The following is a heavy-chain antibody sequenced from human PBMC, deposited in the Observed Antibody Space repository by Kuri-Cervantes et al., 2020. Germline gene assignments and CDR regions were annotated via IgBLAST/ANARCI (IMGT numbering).Heavy chain of an antibody. CDR3: ARDGGSSIWYSLDGGMDV. V-gene: IGHV3-30-3*01. Sequence: GGSLRLSCAASGFTFSSYAMHWVRQAPGKGLEWVAVISYDGSNKYYADSVKGRFTISRDNSKNTLYLQMNSLRAEDTAVYYCARDGGSSIWYSLDGGMDVWGQGTTVTVSS. J-gene: IGHJ6*02. D-gene: IGHD6-13*01. CDR1: GFTFSSYA. CDR2: ISYDGSNK.